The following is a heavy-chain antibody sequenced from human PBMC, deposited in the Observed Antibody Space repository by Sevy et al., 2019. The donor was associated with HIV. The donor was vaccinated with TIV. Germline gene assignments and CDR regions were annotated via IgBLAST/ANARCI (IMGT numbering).Heavy chain of an antibody. J-gene: IGHJ2*01. CDR2: ISYDGSNK. V-gene: IGHV3-30*04. Sequence: GGSLRLSCAASGFTFSSYAMHWVRQAPGKGLEWVAVISYDGSNKYYADSVKGGFTISRDNSKNTLYLQMNSLRAEDTAVYYCARGQTRITMIVVVTHWYFDLWGRGTLVTVSS. D-gene: IGHD3-22*01. CDR1: GFTFSSYA. CDR3: ARGQTRITMIVVVTHWYFDL.